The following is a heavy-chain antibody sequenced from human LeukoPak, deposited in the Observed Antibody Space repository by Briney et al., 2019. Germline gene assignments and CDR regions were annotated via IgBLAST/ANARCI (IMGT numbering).Heavy chain of an antibody. Sequence: ASVKVSCKASGYTFTSYGISWVRQAPGQGLEWMGWISAYNGNTNYAQKLQGRVTMTTDTSTSTAYMELRSLRSGDTAVYYCARVRFVDQGKFFDYWGQGTLVTVSS. D-gene: IGHD5-12*01. CDR1: GYTFTSYG. CDR3: ARVRFVDQGKFFDY. J-gene: IGHJ4*02. V-gene: IGHV1-18*01. CDR2: ISAYNGNT.